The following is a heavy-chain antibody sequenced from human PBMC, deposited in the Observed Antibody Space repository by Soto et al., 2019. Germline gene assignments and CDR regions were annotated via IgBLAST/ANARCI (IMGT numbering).Heavy chain of an antibody. V-gene: IGHV5-51*01. Sequence: ASVKVSCKGSGYSFTSYWIGWVRQMPGKGLEWMGIIYPGDSDTRYSPSFQGQVTISADKSISTAYLQWSSLKASDTAMYYCASRNPSYYYDSSGHAFDIWGQGTMVTVSS. CDR2: IYPGDSDT. CDR3: ASRNPSYYYDSSGHAFDI. J-gene: IGHJ3*02. CDR1: GYSFTSYW. D-gene: IGHD3-22*01.